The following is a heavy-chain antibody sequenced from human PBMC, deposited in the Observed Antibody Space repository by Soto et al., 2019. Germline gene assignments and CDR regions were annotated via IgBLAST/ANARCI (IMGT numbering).Heavy chain of an antibody. J-gene: IGHJ5*02. CDR1: GGSISSSSYY. V-gene: IGHV4-39*02. CDR3: ARDGSRGDWFDP. Sequence: QLQLQESGPGLVKPSETLSLTCTVSGGSISSSSYYWGWIRQPPGKGLEWIGSIYYSGSTYYNPSLKGRVTISADTSKNQFSLKLSSVTAADTAVYCCARDGSRGDWFDPWGQGTLVTVSS. CDR2: IYYSGST. D-gene: IGHD3-10*01.